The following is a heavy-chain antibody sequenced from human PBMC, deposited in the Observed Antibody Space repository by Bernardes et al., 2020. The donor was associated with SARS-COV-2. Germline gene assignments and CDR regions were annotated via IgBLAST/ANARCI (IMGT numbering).Heavy chain of an antibody. CDR2: LSPYNGKT. Sequence: VKVSSKTSGPNFFLFGFTWVRQAPCQGLEWMGWLSPYNGKTQFARKFQGRVSLTADAGTTTGYMELRGLTSDDTAVYYCARTEWPDCISTSCYVSDSFDVWGQGTMVVVST. J-gene: IGHJ3*01. V-gene: IGHV1-18*04. D-gene: IGHD2-2*01. CDR1: GPNFFLFG. CDR3: ARTEWPDCISTSCYVSDSFDV.